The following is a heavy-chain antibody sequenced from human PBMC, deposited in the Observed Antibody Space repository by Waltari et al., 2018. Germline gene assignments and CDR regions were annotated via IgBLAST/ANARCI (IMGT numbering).Heavy chain of an antibody. CDR3: ARGASRGFAFDI. D-gene: IGHD3-10*01. CDR1: GGTFSSYA. V-gene: IGHV1-69*06. Sequence: QVQLVQSGAEVKKPGSSVKFSCKASGGTFSSYAISCVRKAPGQGLEWMGGIIPIFGTANYAQKFQGRVTITADKSTSTAYMELSSLRSEDTAVYYCARGASRGFAFDIWGQGTMVTVSS. J-gene: IGHJ3*02. CDR2: IIPIFGTA.